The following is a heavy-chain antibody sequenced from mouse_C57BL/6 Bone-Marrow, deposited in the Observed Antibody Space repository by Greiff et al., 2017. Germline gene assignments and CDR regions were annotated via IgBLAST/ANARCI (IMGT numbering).Heavy chain of an antibody. Sequence: VQLQQSGAELVRPGASVKLSCTASGFNIKDDYMHWVKQRPEQGLEWIGWIDPENGDTEYASKFQGKATITADTSSNTAYLQLSSLTSADTAVYYCTTWTTVVARNFDYWGQGTTLTVSS. V-gene: IGHV14-4*01. CDR2: IDPENGDT. J-gene: IGHJ2*01. CDR3: TTWTTVVARNFDY. CDR1: GFNIKDDY. D-gene: IGHD1-1*01.